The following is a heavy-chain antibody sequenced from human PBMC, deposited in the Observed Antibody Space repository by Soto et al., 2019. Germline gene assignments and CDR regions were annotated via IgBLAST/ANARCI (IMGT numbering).Heavy chain of an antibody. D-gene: IGHD6-19*01. V-gene: IGHV3-23*01. Sequence: GGSLRLSCVVSGLPFRDYAMSWFRQAPGKGLEWVSAIPSAGSTHYADSVKGRFTISRDNSKNTLYLQMNSLRAEDTGTYYCATPRASGWSNWFDPWGQGTLVTVSS. CDR2: IPSAGST. CDR1: GLPFRDYA. J-gene: IGHJ5*02. CDR3: ATPRASGWSNWFDP.